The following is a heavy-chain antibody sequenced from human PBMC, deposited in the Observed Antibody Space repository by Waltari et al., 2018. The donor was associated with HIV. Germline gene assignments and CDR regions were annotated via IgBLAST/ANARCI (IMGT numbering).Heavy chain of an antibody. CDR3: ARDSLFSGSGNYKRYAFDI. V-gene: IGHV3-53*01. Sequence: VLLAESGGACIPLGGSLRLSCAVSVVPVRKTYMSWGREAPGQGWGLVSVIYSAGSTYYANYVKGRFIISRENSKNMLYLQMNSLRAEDTAIYDWARDSLFSGSGNYKRYAFDIWSQGTVVTVSS. J-gene: IGHJ3*02. D-gene: IGHD3-10*01. CDR1: VVPVRKTY. CDR2: IYSAGST.